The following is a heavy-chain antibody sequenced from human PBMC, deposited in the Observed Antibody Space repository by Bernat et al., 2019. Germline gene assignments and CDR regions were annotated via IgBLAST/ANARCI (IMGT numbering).Heavy chain of an antibody. D-gene: IGHD3-16*02. V-gene: IGHV5-51*03. Sequence: EVQLVQSGAEVKKPGESLKISCKGSGYSFTSYWIGWVRQMPGKGLEWMGIIYPGDSDTRYSPSFQGKVTISADKSISTAYLQWSSLKASDTAMYYCATSSGPYDYVWGSYRYTNYFDYWGQGTLVTVSS. CDR1: GYSFTSYW. J-gene: IGHJ4*02. CDR3: ATSSGPYDYVWGSYRYTNYFDY. CDR2: IYPGDSDT.